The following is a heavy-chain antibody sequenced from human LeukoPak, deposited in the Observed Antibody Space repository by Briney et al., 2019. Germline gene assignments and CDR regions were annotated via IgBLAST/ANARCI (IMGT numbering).Heavy chain of an antibody. D-gene: IGHD6-19*01. Sequence: GSLRLSCAASGFTFSTYAMSWVRQAPGKGLEWVSAISGSGSKTSVKGWFTISRDNSKNTLYLQMNSLRAEDTAVYYCAKDESVSGWWGGYFDYWGQGTLVTVSS. V-gene: IGHV3-23*01. J-gene: IGHJ4*02. CDR1: GFTFSTYA. CDR2: ISGSGSKT. CDR3: AKDESVSGWWGGYFDY.